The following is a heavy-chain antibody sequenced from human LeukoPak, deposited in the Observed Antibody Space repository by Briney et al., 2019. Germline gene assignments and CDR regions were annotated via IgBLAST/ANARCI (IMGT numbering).Heavy chain of an antibody. CDR2: IYYGGST. Sequence: SETLSLTCTVSGGSISSYSWSWIRQPPGKGLEWIGYIYYGGSTNYNPSLKSRVTISVDTSKTPSSLKLTSVTAVDTAVYYGATVKEVMTTVDNYDYYYIDVWGKGTTVIISS. V-gene: IGHV4-59*12. CDR3: ATVKEVMTTVDNYDYYYIDV. CDR1: GGSISSYS. D-gene: IGHD4-23*01. J-gene: IGHJ6*03.